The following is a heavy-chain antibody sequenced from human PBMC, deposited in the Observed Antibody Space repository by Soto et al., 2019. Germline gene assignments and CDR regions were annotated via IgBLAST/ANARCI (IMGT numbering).Heavy chain of an antibody. CDR1: GYSFTNYW. J-gene: IGHJ4*02. V-gene: IGHV5-51*01. D-gene: IGHD6-13*01. CDR2: IYPGDSDT. Sequence: GESLKISCKGSGYSFTNYWIGWVRQMPGRGLEWMGIIYPGDSDTRYSPSSEGQVTISADKSISTAYLQWSSLKDSDTAIYYCARRGSSSPSYNFDFWGQGTPVTVSS. CDR3: ARRGSSSPSYNFDF.